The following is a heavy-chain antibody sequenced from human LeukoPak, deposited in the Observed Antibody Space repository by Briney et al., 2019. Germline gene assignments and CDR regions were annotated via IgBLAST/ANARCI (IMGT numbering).Heavy chain of an antibody. Sequence: PPETLSLTRTVSGDSLRQNYWSWIRQSPGKGLEWIAFVHYTGTTHYNPSLRSRVTISMDTSKNQYSLRLRSVTAEDTAVYYCARQGGAFGPLDFWGLGTLVTVSS. CDR2: VHYTGTT. CDR3: ARQGGAFGPLDF. V-gene: IGHV4-59*08. J-gene: IGHJ4*02. CDR1: GDSLRQNY. D-gene: IGHD3/OR15-3a*01.